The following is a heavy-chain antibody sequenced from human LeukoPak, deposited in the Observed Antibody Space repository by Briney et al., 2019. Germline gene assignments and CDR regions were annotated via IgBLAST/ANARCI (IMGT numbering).Heavy chain of an antibody. CDR1: GFPFRSFS. J-gene: IGHJ4*02. CDR2: ISSSSTYI. Sequence: PGGSLILSCVASGFPFRSFSMNWVRQAPGKGLEWVSSISSSSTYIYYADSVKGRFTISRDNAKNSLYLQMNSLRVEDTAVYYCARAEGSGSSFDYWGQGTLVTVSP. V-gene: IGHV3-21*01. D-gene: IGHD3-10*01. CDR3: ARAEGSGSSFDY.